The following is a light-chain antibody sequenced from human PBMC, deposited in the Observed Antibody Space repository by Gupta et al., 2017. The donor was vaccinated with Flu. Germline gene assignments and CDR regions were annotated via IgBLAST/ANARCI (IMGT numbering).Light chain of an antibody. CDR2: QVS. J-gene: IGKJ1*01. CDR3: RQGAHWPWA. Sequence: ALGQPASISCRSSQGLVYSDGNTYLHWFQQRPGQSPRRLIYQVSYRDSGVPDRFSGSGSGTDFTLKINRVEAEDVGIYFCRQGAHWPWAFGQGTTVEIK. V-gene: IGKV2-30*01. CDR1: QGLVYSDGNTY.